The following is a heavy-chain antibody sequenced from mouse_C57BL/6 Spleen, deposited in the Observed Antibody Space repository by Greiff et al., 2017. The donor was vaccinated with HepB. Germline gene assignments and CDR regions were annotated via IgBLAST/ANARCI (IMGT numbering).Heavy chain of an antibody. J-gene: IGHJ2*01. CDR1: GYTFTSYW. CDR3: ARRTAQATDYFDD. Sequence: QVQLQQPGAELVKPGASVKLSCKASGYTFTSYWMQWVKQRPGQGLEWIGEIDPFDSYTNYNQKFKGKATLTVDTSSSTAYMQLSSLTSEDSAVYYCARRTAQATDYFDDWGQGTTLTVSS. CDR2: IDPFDSYT. D-gene: IGHD3-2*02. V-gene: IGHV1-50*01.